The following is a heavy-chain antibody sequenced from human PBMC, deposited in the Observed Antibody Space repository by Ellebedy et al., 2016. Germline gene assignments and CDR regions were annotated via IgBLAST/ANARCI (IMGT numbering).Heavy chain of an antibody. CDR2: ISVSSSYI. J-gene: IGHJ6*03. D-gene: IGHD3-3*01. Sequence: GGSLRLXXAASGFTFSSYSMIWVRQAPVKGLEWVSSISVSSSYIYYADSIKGRFTISRDNAKNSLFLQMNSLRAEDTAVYYCARVVQSLVFGVVAPLYMDVWGKGTTVTVSS. CDR1: GFTFSSYS. CDR3: ARVVQSLVFGVVAPLYMDV. V-gene: IGHV3-21*01.